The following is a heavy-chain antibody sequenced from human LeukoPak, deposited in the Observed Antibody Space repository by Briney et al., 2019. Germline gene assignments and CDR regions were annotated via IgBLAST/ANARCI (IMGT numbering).Heavy chain of an antibody. CDR1: GFPFSDFW. CDR3: ARHPEAGTIDY. CDR2: IYRDGSEK. V-gene: IGHV3-7*04. Sequence: GGSLRLSCAASGFPFSDFWMAWVRQAPWTGLEWVATIYRDGSEKYYVDSVRGRVTVSRDNAKSSIYLQMNSLRAEDTALYYCARHPEAGTIDYWGQGALVTVSS. J-gene: IGHJ4*02. D-gene: IGHD6-13*01.